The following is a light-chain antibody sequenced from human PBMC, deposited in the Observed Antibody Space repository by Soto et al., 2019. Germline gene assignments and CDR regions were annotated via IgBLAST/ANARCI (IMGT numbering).Light chain of an antibody. CDR1: QDIRNE. Sequence: AIQMTQSPSSLSAFVGDRVTITCRASQDIRNELGWYQQKPGKAPKLLIYSASSLQSGVPSRLSGSGSGTHFTLTISSLQPEDFAAYYCLQDHNYPRTFGQGTKVEIK. V-gene: IGKV1-6*01. CDR3: LQDHNYPRT. J-gene: IGKJ1*01. CDR2: SAS.